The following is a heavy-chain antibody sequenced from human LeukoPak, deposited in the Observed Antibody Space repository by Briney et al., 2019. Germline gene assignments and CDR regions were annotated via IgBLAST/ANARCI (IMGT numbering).Heavy chain of an antibody. CDR2: INPIFGGT. V-gene: IGHV1-2*02. J-gene: IGHJ4*02. CDR3: APLTGDEHYFDS. CDR1: GYTFTDYY. Sequence: ASVKVSCKAPGYTFTDYYIHWVRQAPGQGLEWLGWINPIFGGTNYAQKFQGRVTMTTDTSISTAYMELSRLRSDDTAVYYCAPLTGDEHYFDSWGQGTLVSVSS. D-gene: IGHD7-27*01.